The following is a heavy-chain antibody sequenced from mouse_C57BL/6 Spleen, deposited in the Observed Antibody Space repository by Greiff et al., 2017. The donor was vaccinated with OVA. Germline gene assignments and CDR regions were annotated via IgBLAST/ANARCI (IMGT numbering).Heavy chain of an antibody. CDR1: GFTFSDYG. V-gene: IGHV5-15*01. Sequence: EVMLVESGGGLVQPGGSLKLSCAASGFTFSDYGMAWVRQAPRKGPEWVAFISNLAYSIYYADTVTGRFTISRANAKNTLYLEMSSMRSEDTAMYYCARQGAVVATRAMDYWGQGTSVTVSS. CDR2: ISNLAYSI. J-gene: IGHJ4*01. D-gene: IGHD1-1*01. CDR3: ARQGAVVATRAMDY.